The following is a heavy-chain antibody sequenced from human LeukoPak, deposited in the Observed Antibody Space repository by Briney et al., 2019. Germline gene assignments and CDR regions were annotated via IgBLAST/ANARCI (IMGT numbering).Heavy chain of an antibody. Sequence: GGSLRLSCAASGFTFSSYAMSWVRQAPGKGLEWVSAISGSGGSTYYADSVKGRFTISRDNSKNTLYLQMNSLRAEDTAVYYCATERGVAAYYYYYGMDVWGQGTTVTVS. V-gene: IGHV3-23*01. D-gene: IGHD2-15*01. J-gene: IGHJ6*02. CDR3: ATERGVAAYYYYYGMDV. CDR2: ISGSGGST. CDR1: GFTFSSYA.